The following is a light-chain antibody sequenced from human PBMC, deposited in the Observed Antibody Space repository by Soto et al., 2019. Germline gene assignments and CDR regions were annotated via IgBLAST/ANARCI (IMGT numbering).Light chain of an antibody. V-gene: IGLV1-40*01. J-gene: IGLJ3*02. CDR1: SSNIGAGYT. CDR2: G. Sequence: QSVLTQPPSVSGAPGQRVTISCTGSSSNIGAGYTVHWYQQLPGTAPKLLVAGNRPSGVPDRFSVSKSGASASLAITGLQAEDEADYYCQSYDSSLSRRWVFGGGTQLTVL. CDR3: QSYDSSLSRRWV.